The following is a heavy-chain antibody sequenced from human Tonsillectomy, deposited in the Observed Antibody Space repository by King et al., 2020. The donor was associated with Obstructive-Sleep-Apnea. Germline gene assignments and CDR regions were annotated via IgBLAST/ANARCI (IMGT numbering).Heavy chain of an antibody. D-gene: IGHD4-17*01. Sequence: LQLQESGPGLVKPSETLSLTCTVSGGSISTGSYYWGWIRQPPGKGLEWIGSLYYSGSTYYNPSLKSRVTISVDTSKNQFSLKLSSLTAADTAVYYCARPVREGYGDLCAFHIWGQGTMVTVSS. J-gene: IGHJ3*02. CDR1: GGSISTGSYY. V-gene: IGHV4-39*07. CDR3: ARPVREGYGDLCAFHI. CDR2: LYYSGST.